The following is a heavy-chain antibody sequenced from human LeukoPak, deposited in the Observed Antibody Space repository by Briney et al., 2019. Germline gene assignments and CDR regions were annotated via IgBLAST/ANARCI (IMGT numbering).Heavy chain of an antibody. V-gene: IGHV4-39*01. Sequence: SETLSLTCTVSGGSISSSSYYWGWIRQPPGKGLEWIGSIYYSGSTYYNPSLKSRVTISVDTSKNQFSLKLSSVTAADTAVYYCARRTSPYYYDSSGLSDDAFDIWGQGTMVTVSS. CDR2: IYYSGST. D-gene: IGHD3-22*01. J-gene: IGHJ3*02. CDR1: GGSISSSSYY. CDR3: ARRTSPYYYDSSGLSDDAFDI.